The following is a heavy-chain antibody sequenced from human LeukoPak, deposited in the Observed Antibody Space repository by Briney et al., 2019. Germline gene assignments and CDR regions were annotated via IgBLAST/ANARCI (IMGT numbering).Heavy chain of an antibody. CDR1: GYSFTSYW. CDR2: IDPSDSYT. D-gene: IGHD3-10*01. V-gene: IGHV5-10-1*01. CDR3: ARHVSYYGSGSYPYAFDI. J-gene: IGHJ3*02. Sequence: GESLQISCKGSGYSFTSYWISWVRQMPGKGLEWMGRIDPSDSYTNYSPSFQGHVTISADKSISTAYLQWSSLKASDTAMYYCARHVSYYGSGSYPYAFDIWGQGTMVTVSS.